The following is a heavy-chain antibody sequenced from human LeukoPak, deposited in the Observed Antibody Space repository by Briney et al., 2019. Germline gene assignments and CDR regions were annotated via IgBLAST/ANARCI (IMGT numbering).Heavy chain of an antibody. Sequence: GGSLRLSCAASGFTFSSYGMHWVRQAPGKGLEWVAVIWYDGSNKYYADSVKGRFTISRDNSKNTLYLQMNSLRAEDTAVYYCARAGGYYDSSGSYFDYWGQGTLVTVSS. CDR3: ARAGGYYDSSGSYFDY. CDR2: IWYDGSNK. CDR1: GFTFSSYG. D-gene: IGHD3-22*01. J-gene: IGHJ4*02. V-gene: IGHV3-33*01.